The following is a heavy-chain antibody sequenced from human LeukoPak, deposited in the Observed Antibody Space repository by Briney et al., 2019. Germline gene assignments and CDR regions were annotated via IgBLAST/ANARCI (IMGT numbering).Heavy chain of an antibody. D-gene: IGHD1-26*01. CDR1: GGSFSGYY. V-gene: IGHV4-34*01. Sequence: SETLSLTCAVYGGSFSGYYWSWIRQPPGKGLEWIGEINHSGSTNYNPSLKSRVTISVDTSKNQFSLKLSSVTAADTAVYYCARDLSGSYLPWGQGTLVTVSS. CDR3: ARDLSGSYLP. J-gene: IGHJ5*02. CDR2: INHSGST.